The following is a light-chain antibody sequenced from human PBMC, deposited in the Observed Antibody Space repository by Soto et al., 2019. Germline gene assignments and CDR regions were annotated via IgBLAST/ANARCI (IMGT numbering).Light chain of an antibody. CDR2: DAS. Sequence: MTQSPSSLSASVGDRVTITCQASQDIKNYLNWYQQKSGKAPKLLIYDASDLETGVPSRFSGSGSGTDFTFTINSLQPEDIATYYCQQYDNLPLTFGGGTKVDIK. CDR3: QQYDNLPLT. J-gene: IGKJ4*01. V-gene: IGKV1-33*01. CDR1: QDIKNY.